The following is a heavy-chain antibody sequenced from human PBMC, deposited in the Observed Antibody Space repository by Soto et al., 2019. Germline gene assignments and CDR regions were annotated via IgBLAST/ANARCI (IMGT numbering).Heavy chain of an antibody. CDR3: AKDVSYSSSNAPLDY. CDR2: ISGSGGST. J-gene: IGHJ4*02. V-gene: IGHV3-23*01. D-gene: IGHD6-6*01. CDR1: GFTFISYA. Sequence: GGSLRLSCAASGFTFISYAMSWVRQAPGKGLEWVSAISGSGGSTYYADSVKGRFTISRDNSKNTLYLQMNSLRAEDTAVYYCAKDVSYSSSNAPLDYWGQGTLVTVSS.